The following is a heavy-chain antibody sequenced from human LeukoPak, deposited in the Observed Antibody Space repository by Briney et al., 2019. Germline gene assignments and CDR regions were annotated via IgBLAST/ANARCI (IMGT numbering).Heavy chain of an antibody. Sequence: KSSETLSLTCTVSGGSISSYYWSWIRQPPGKGLEWIGYIYYSGSTNYNPSLKSRVTISVDTSKNQFSLKLSSVTAADTAVYYCARLNHDYGGNSPHFDYWGQGTLVTVSS. CDR2: IYYSGST. D-gene: IGHD4-23*01. V-gene: IGHV4-59*01. J-gene: IGHJ4*02. CDR3: ARLNHDYGGNSPHFDY. CDR1: GGSISSYY.